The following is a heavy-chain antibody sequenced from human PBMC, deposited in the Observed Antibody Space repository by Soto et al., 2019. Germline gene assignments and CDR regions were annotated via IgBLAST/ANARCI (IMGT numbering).Heavy chain of an antibody. Sequence: PGESLQISCKGSGYSFAGYWSNWVRQKAGKGLEWMGRIDPSDSQTYYSPSFRGHVTISATKSITTVFLQWSTLRASDTAMYYCARQTYDSDKGPKFQESLDSWAQGT. CDR2: IDPSDSQT. CDR1: GYSFAGYW. V-gene: IGHV5-10-1*01. CDR3: ARQTYDSDKGPKFQESLDS. D-gene: IGHD3-22*01. J-gene: IGHJ5*02.